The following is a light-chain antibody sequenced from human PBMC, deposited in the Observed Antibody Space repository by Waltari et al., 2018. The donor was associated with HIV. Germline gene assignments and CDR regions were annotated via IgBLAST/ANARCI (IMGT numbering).Light chain of an antibody. CDR2: DVT. Sequence: QSALTQPASVSGSPGQSIVISCTGTSDDVGYYNYVSWYQQPPRKVPKVVIYDVTSRPSGVSNRFSGSKSGNTASLTISGLRADDEADYYCSSYVGSSTSWLFGGGTKLTV. J-gene: IGLJ3*02. V-gene: IGLV2-14*03. CDR3: SSYVGSSTSWL. CDR1: SDDVGYYNY.